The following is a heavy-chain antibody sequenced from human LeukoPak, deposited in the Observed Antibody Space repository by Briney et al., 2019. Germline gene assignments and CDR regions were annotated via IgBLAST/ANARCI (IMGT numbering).Heavy chain of an antibody. CDR2: ISVYNGNT. V-gene: IGHV1-18*01. CDR3: ARDYQRQLYLYYFDY. J-gene: IGHJ4*02. CDR1: GYTFTNYD. Sequence: ASVKVSCKTSGYTFTNYDITWVRQAPGQGLEWMGWISVYNGNTNYAQKLQGRVTVTTDTSTSTAYMELRSLRSDDTAVYYCARDYQRQLYLYYFDYWGQGTLVTVSS. D-gene: IGHD2-2*01.